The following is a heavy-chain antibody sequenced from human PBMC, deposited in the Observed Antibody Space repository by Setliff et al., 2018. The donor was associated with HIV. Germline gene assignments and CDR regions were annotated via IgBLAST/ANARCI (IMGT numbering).Heavy chain of an antibody. CDR1: GSTFSVYG. CDR2: IVPIFGSP. Sequence: SVKVSCKASGSTFSVYGTNWVRQAPGQGLKWMGRIVPIFGSPKYAQDFQGRVTITADESTSTAYMELTSLTFEDTAVYYCAREGRGTSRWIQVWGKGTMVTVSS. CDR3: AREGRGTSRWIQV. D-gene: IGHD5-18*01. V-gene: IGHV1-69*13. J-gene: IGHJ6*04.